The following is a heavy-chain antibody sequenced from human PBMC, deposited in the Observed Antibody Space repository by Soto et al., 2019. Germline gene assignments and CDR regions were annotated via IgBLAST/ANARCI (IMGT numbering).Heavy chain of an antibody. CDR2: VYHSGTT. D-gene: IGHD5-12*01. CDR3: AKDGFGFDP. CDR1: GGSVSSGTFY. Sequence: QVQLQESGPGLVKPSETLSLTCTVSGGSVSSGTFYWSWIRQSPGKGLEWIGYVYHSGTTNYNPSLKKRVTISVDTSKNQFSLMLRSVTAADTAVYYCAKDGFGFDPWGQGTLVAVSS. V-gene: IGHV4-61*01. J-gene: IGHJ5*02.